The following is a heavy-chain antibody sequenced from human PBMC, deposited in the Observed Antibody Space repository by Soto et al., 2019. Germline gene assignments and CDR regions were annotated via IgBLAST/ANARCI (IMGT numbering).Heavy chain of an antibody. Sequence: GGSLRLSCAASGFTINNAWMNWVRQAPGKGPEWVGRIKSKTDGGATEYAAPVKGRFTISRDDTKNMLFLQMNSLKSEDTGIYYCLHGSNYDYWGQGTLVTVSS. V-gene: IGHV3-15*07. D-gene: IGHD1-26*01. J-gene: IGHJ4*02. CDR2: IKSKTDGGAT. CDR1: GFTINNAW. CDR3: LHGSNYDY.